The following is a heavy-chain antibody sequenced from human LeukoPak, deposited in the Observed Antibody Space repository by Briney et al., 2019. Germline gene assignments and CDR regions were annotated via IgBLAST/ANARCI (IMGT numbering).Heavy chain of an antibody. D-gene: IGHD4-17*01. CDR2: INSGTTYI. CDR1: GFTFSSYS. CDR3: ARASDYGDYFSGMDV. J-gene: IGHJ6*02. V-gene: IGHV3-21*01. Sequence: GGSLRLSCATSGFTFSSYSMNWIRQAPGKGLEWVSSINSGTTYIYYADSLKGRFTISRDNAKSSLYLQMNSLRAEDTAVYYCARASDYGDYFSGMDVWGQGTTVTVSS.